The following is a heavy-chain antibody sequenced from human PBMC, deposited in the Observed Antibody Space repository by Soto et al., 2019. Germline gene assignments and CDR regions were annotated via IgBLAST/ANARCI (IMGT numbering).Heavy chain of an antibody. CDR1: GGSISSSNW. CDR2: IYHSGNT. D-gene: IGHD3-10*01. CDR3: ARRWGEGRVDY. V-gene: IGHV4-4*02. J-gene: IGHJ4*02. Sequence: QVQLQESGPGLVKPSGTLSLTCAVSGGSISSSNWWSWVRQPPGKGLEWIGEIYHSGNTNYNPSLKIRGTMAVDKSRNQFSLKLSSVTAADTAVYYCARRWGEGRVDYWGQGTLVTVSS.